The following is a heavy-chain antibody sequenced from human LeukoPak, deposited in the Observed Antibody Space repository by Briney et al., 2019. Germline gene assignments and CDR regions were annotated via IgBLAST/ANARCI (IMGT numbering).Heavy chain of an antibody. V-gene: IGHV3-30*03. CDR2: ISYLGSNS. J-gene: IGHJ4*02. CDR1: GFTFNNYG. Sequence: GGSLRLSCEASGFTFNNYGLHWVRQAPGEGLEWVAVISYLGSNSYYADSVKGRFTISRDNSKDTLFLQMNSLRPEDTAVYYCARDQWALVAPGSRLVDYWGQGSLVTVSS. D-gene: IGHD2-2*01. CDR3: ARDQWALVAPGSRLVDY.